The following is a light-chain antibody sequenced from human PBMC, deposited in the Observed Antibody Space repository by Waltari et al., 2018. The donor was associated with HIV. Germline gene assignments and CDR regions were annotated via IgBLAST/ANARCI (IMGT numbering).Light chain of an antibody. Sequence: QSALTQPASVSGSLGQSITFSCTGTSSVLGGYDSVPWYQQHPGEAPKIIIYDVTNRPSGISDRFSGSKSGDTASLTISGLQAEDEADYYCTSFTTTTAWVFGGGTKLTVL. CDR3: TSFTTTTAWV. J-gene: IGLJ3*02. V-gene: IGLV2-14*03. CDR2: DVT. CDR1: SSVLGGYDS.